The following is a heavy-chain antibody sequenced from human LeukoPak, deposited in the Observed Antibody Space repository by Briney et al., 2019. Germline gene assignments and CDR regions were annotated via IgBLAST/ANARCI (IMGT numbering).Heavy chain of an antibody. J-gene: IGHJ5*02. V-gene: IGHV5-51*01. CDR1: GYSFTSDW. Sequence: GESLKISCKGAGYSFTSDWIGWVRQMPGKGLEWMGIIYPGDAGTRYSPSFQGQVTISADKSISTAYLQWSSLKASDTAMYYCARLMVRGRNCFDPWGQGTLVTVSS. CDR3: ARLMVRGRNCFDP. CDR2: IYPGDAGT. D-gene: IGHD3-10*01.